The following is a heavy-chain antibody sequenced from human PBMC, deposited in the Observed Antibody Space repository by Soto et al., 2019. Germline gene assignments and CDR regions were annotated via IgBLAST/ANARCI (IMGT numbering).Heavy chain of an antibody. V-gene: IGHV4-39*01. CDR1: GGSISGSYYY. CDR2: VFYTGFT. CDR3: ASSQKGYNWNYFDH. Sequence: SETLSLTCAVSGGSISGSYYYWGWLRQSPGRGAEWIGSVFYTGFTSYNPSLESRVSVSVDTSKNQFSLKVSAVTAAGTAVYYCASSQKGYNWNYFDHWGQGALVTV. J-gene: IGHJ4*02. D-gene: IGHD1-20*01.